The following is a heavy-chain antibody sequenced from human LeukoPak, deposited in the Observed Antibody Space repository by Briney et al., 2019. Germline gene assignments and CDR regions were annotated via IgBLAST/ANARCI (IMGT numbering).Heavy chain of an antibody. V-gene: IGHV3-30*03. J-gene: IGHJ4*02. Sequence: GGSLRLSCAASGFTFSSYGMHWVRQAPGKGLEWVAVISYDGSSKYYADSVKGRVTISRDNSKNTLYLQMNSLRAEDTAVYYCARVSRPFDYWGQGTLVTVSS. D-gene: IGHD3-3*02. CDR3: ARVSRPFDY. CDR2: ISYDGSSK. CDR1: GFTFSSYG.